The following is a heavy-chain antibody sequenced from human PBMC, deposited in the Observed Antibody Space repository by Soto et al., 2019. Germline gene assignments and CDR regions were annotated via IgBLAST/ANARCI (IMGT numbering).Heavy chain of an antibody. CDR1: GFIFSDYT. D-gene: IGHD6-13*01. V-gene: IGHV3-48*02. CDR3: ARDHGGSTWFVGVYYFFGMDV. J-gene: IGHJ6*02. CDR2: ISSSGGAI. Sequence: EVQLVESGGDLVQPGGSLRLSCAGSGFIFSDYTMTWVRQAPGRGLEFVSHISSSGGAIFYAESVKGRFTVSRDNAKNSLYLQMNSLRDEDTAVYFCARDHGGSTWFVGVYYFFGMDVWGQGTAVTVSS.